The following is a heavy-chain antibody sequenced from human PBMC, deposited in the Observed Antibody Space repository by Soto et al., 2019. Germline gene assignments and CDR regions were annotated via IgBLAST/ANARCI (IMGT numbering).Heavy chain of an antibody. V-gene: IGHV3-30-3*01. CDR1: GFTFSNYG. CDR3: AREVTALVYGIDV. D-gene: IGHD2-8*02. J-gene: IGHJ6*02. Sequence: GGPLRLSCVGSGFTFSNYGIHWVRQAPGKGLEWLPLISYDGFNKYYADSARGRFTISRDNSKNTLWLQMNSLRAEDTAVYYCAREVTALVYGIDVWGQGTTVTVSS. CDR2: ISYDGFNK.